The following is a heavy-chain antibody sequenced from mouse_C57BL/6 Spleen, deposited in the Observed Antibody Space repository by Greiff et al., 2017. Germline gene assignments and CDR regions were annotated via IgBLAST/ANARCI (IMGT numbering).Heavy chain of an antibody. CDR2: IWSGGST. CDR3: ARVYCNNVLGAMDY. D-gene: IGHD2-1*01. CDR1: GFSFTSYG. V-gene: IGHV2-2*01. J-gene: IGHJ4*01. Sequence: VKLVESGPGLVQPSQSLSITCTASGFSFTSYGVNWVRQSPGKGLEWLGVIWSGGSTDYNAAFISRLSISTVTYKSQVFFKMNSLQADDTAIYYCARVYCNNVLGAMDYWGQGTSVTVSS.